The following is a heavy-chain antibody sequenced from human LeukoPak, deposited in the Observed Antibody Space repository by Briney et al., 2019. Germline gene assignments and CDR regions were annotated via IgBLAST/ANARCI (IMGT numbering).Heavy chain of an antibody. V-gene: IGHV3-74*01. CDR2: INSDGSST. CDR3: ARLPGYLYSGSYLDY. D-gene: IGHD1-26*01. J-gene: IGHJ4*02. CDR1: GFTFSSYW. Sequence: GGSLRLSCAASGFTFSSYWMHWVRQAPGKGLVWVSRINSDGSSTSYADSVKGRFTISRDNAKNTLYLLMNSLRAEDTAVYYCARLPGYLYSGSYLDYWGQGTLVTVSS.